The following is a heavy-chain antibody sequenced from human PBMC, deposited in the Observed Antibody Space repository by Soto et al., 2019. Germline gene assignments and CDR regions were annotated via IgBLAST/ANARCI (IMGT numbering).Heavy chain of an antibody. CDR2: IYSGGST. CDR1: GSTVSSNY. Sequence: GGSLRLSCAASGSTVSSNYMSWVRQAPGKGLEWVSVIYSGGSTYYADSVKGRFTISRDNSKNTLYLQMNSLRAEDTAVYYCARTYYDFWSGYAYFDYWGQGTLVTVSS. J-gene: IGHJ4*02. CDR3: ARTYYDFWSGYAYFDY. D-gene: IGHD3-3*01. V-gene: IGHV3-53*01.